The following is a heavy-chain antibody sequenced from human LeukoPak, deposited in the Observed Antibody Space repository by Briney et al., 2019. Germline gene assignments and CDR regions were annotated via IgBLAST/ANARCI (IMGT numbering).Heavy chain of an antibody. Sequence: GGSLRLSCVASVFIFSNAWMSWVRQAPGKGMEWVGFIRSKAYRGTTEYAASVKSRLTISRDDSKGIAYLQMNSLKAEDTAVYYCTKSRPVPDFWGQGTLVTVSS. CDR2: IRSKAYRGTT. D-gene: IGHD6-6*01. CDR1: VFIFSNAW. CDR3: TKSRPVPDF. V-gene: IGHV3-49*04. J-gene: IGHJ4*02.